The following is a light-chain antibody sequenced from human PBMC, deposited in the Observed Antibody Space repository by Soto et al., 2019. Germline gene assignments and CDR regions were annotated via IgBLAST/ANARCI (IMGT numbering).Light chain of an antibody. CDR2: GAS. J-gene: IGKJ1*01. CDR1: QSVSSN. Sequence: LPLPPGEGATLSCMSSQSVSSNLAWYQQKPGQAPSLFIYGASTRATGIPARFSGTASGTEFTLTSVRRQSEDVQPYYCQQYNDWPLTFGQGTKVDIK. CDR3: QQYNDWPLT. V-gene: IGKV3-15*01.